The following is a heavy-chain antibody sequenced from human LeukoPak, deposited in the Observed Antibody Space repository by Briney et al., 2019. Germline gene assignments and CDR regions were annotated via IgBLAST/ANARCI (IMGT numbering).Heavy chain of an antibody. Sequence: GGSLRLSCAGSGFSFSSYGMHWVRQAPGKGLEWMAFIRSDGSNKYYADSVKGRFTISRDNSKNTLYLQMSSLRAEDTAVYYCAKDRPTVVTRRHYFDYWGQGILVTVSS. J-gene: IGHJ4*02. CDR2: IRSDGSNK. CDR3: AKDRPTVVTRRHYFDY. D-gene: IGHD4-23*01. V-gene: IGHV3-30*02. CDR1: GFSFSSYG.